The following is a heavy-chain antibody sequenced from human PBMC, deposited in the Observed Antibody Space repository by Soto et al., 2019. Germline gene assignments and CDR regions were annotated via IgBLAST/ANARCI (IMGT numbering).Heavy chain of an antibody. CDR2: IYHSGST. CDR3: ARVPYYYDSSGYPEYYFDY. V-gene: IGHV4-38-2*01. D-gene: IGHD3-22*01. J-gene: IGHJ4*02. Sequence: SETLSLTCAVSGYSISGGYYWGWIRQPPGKGLEWIGSIYHSGSTYYNPSLKSRVTISVDTSKNQFSLKLSSVTAADTAVYYCARVPYYYDSSGYPEYYFDYWGQGTLVTVSS. CDR1: GYSISGGYY.